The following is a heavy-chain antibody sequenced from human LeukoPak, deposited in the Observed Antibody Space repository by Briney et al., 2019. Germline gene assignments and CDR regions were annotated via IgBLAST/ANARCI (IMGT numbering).Heavy chain of an antibody. J-gene: IGHJ4*02. CDR2: INPNSGGT. Sequence: ASVTVSCKASGYTFSGYYMHWVRQAPGQGLEWMGWINPNSGGTDYAQRFQGRVTMTRDTSISTAYMELSRLRSDDTAVYYCARAVNYYDTSGYFYNVGGPVDYWGQGTPVTVSS. V-gene: IGHV1-2*02. CDR3: ARAVNYYDTSGYFYNVGGPVDY. CDR1: GYTFSGYY. D-gene: IGHD3-22*01.